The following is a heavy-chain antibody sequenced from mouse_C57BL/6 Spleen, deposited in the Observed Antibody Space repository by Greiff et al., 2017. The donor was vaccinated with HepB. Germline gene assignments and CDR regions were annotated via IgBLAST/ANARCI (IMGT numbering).Heavy chain of an antibody. D-gene: IGHD1-2*01. CDR3: TRWLPRNYAMGY. Sequence: QVQLKESGAELVRPGASVTLSCKASGYTFTDYEMHWVKQTPVHGLEWIGAIDPETGGTAYNQKFKGKAILTADKSSSTAYMELRSLTSEDSAVYYCTRWLPRNYAMGYWGQGTSVTVSS. CDR1: GYTFTDYE. J-gene: IGHJ4*01. CDR2: IDPETGGT. V-gene: IGHV1-15*01.